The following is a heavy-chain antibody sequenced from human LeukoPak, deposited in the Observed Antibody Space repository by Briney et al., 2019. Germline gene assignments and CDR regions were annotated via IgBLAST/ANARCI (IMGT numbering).Heavy chain of an antibody. D-gene: IGHD3-22*01. J-gene: IGHJ3*02. CDR3: ARGHDSSGYRGTFDAFDI. Sequence: SVKVSCKASGGTFSSYAISWVRQAPGQGLEWMGRIIPIFGTANYAQKFQGRVTITTDESTSTAYMELSSLRSEDTAVYYCARGHDSSGYRGTFDAFDIWGQGTMVTVSS. CDR1: GGTFSSYA. CDR2: IIPIFGTA. V-gene: IGHV1-69*05.